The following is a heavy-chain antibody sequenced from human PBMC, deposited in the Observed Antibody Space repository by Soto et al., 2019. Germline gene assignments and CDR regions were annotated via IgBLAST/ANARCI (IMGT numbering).Heavy chain of an antibody. Sequence: SVKVSCKASGGTFSSYAISWVRQAPGQGLEWMGGIIPIFGTANYAQKFQGRVTITADESTSTAYMELSSLRSEDTAVYYCARDIVATTASYYYGMDVWGQGTTVTVSS. D-gene: IGHD5-12*01. J-gene: IGHJ6*02. CDR2: IIPIFGTA. CDR1: GGTFSSYA. CDR3: ARDIVATTASYYYGMDV. V-gene: IGHV1-69*13.